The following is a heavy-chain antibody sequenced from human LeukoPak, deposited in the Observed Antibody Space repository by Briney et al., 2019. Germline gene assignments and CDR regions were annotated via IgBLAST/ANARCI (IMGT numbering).Heavy chain of an antibody. J-gene: IGHJ6*02. CDR3: ARGSCSSSSCYERLRGLVV. D-gene: IGHD2-2*01. CDR2: IWFDVNNN. CDR1: GFTFNNYA. V-gene: IGHV3-33*01. Sequence: PGGSLRLSCAASGFTFNNYAMHWVRQAPGKGLEWVAVIWFDVNNNNYADSVKGRFATSRENAKNSFYLQMNNLRAGDTGVYYCARGSCSSSSCYERLRGLVVCGQGTPVTVSS.